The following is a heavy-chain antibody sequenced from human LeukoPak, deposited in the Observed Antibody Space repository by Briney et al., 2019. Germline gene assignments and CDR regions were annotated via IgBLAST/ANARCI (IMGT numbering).Heavy chain of an antibody. D-gene: IGHD3-22*01. Sequence: QPGGSLRLSCAASGFTFSSYGMHWVRQAPGKGLEWVAFIRYDGSNKYYADSVKGRFTISRDNSKNTLYLQMNSLRAEDTAVYYCAKDSSYDSSGQDMGGLDYWGQGTLVTVSS. CDR3: AKDSSYDSSGQDMGGLDY. CDR1: GFTFSSYG. CDR2: IRYDGSNK. V-gene: IGHV3-30*02. J-gene: IGHJ4*02.